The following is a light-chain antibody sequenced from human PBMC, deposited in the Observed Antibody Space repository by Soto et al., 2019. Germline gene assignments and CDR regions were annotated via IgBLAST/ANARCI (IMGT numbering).Light chain of an antibody. CDR1: QSISNW. Sequence: DIQMTQSPSTLSASVGDRVTITCRASQSISNWLAWYQQKPGKAAKLLIYDASTLKSGVPSRFSGSGSGTALDITLSSLQPDDFATYYCQQHYSYSYTFGLGKKLELK. V-gene: IGKV1-5*01. J-gene: IGKJ2*01. CDR3: QQHYSYSYT. CDR2: DAS.